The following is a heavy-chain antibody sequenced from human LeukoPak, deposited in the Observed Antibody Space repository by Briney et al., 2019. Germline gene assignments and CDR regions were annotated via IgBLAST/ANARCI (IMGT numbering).Heavy chain of an antibody. V-gene: IGHV3-30-3*01. CDR2: VSFDGDNK. Sequence: PGGSLRLSCAASGFTFSSYAMHWVRQAPGKGLEWVAVVSFDGDNKYYADSVKDRFTISRDNSQNTLYLQLNGLRAEDTAVYYCARDWTLNYWGQGTLVTVSS. CDR1: GFTFSSYA. J-gene: IGHJ4*02. D-gene: IGHD3/OR15-3a*01. CDR3: ARDWTLNY.